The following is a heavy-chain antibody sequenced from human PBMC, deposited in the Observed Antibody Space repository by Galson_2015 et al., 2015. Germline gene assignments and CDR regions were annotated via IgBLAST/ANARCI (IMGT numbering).Heavy chain of an antibody. D-gene: IGHD2-15*01. V-gene: IGHV5-10-1*01. CDR1: GYSFTSYW. CDR3: ASLDRPGGGFPPTREFDY. CDR2: IDPSDSYT. J-gene: IGHJ4*02. Sequence: QSGAEVKKPGESLRISCKGSGYSFTSYWISWVRQMPGKGLEWMGRIDPSDSYTNYSPSFQGHVTISADKSISTAYLQWSSLKASDTAMYYGASLDRPGGGFPPTREFDYWGQGTLVTVSS.